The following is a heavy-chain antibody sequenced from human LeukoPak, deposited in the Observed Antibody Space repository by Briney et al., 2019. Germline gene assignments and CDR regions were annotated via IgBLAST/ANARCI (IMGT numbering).Heavy chain of an antibody. D-gene: IGHD3-10*01. V-gene: IGHV1-2*06. CDR2: INPNSGGT. CDR1: GYTFTGYY. J-gene: IGHJ5*02. Sequence: ASVKVSCKASGYTFTGYYMHWVRQAPGQGLEWMGRINPNSGGTNYAQKFQGRVTMTRDTSISTAYMELSRLRSDDTAVYYCTRDGSGSYYNPSNWFDPWGQGTLVTVSS. CDR3: TRDGSGSYYNPSNWFDP.